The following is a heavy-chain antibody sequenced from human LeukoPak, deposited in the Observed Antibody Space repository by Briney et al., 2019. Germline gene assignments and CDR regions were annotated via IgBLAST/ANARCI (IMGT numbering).Heavy chain of an antibody. Sequence: PSETLSLTCTVSGGSISSYYWSWIRQPPGKGLEWIGYIYYSGSTNYNPSLKSRVTISVDTSKNQFSLKLSSVTAADTAVYYCARVQTVPVGYYGMDVWGQGTTVTVSS. CDR1: GGSISSYY. CDR3: ARVQTVPVGYYGMDV. D-gene: IGHD4-17*01. CDR2: IYYSGST. V-gene: IGHV4-59*01. J-gene: IGHJ6*02.